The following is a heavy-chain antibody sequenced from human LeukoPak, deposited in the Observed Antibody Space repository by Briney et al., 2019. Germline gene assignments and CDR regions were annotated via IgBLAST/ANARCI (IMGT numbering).Heavy chain of an antibody. CDR3: ARRPRITIFGVVIEDYYYYGMDV. CDR1: GYTFTSYG. Sequence: ASVKVSCKASGYTFTSYGISWVRQAPGQGLEWMGWISAYNGNTNYAQKLQGRVTMTTDTSTSTAYMELRSLRSDDTAVYYCARRPRITIFGVVIEDYYYYGMDVWGQGTTVTVSS. V-gene: IGHV1-18*01. CDR2: ISAYNGNT. J-gene: IGHJ6*02. D-gene: IGHD3-3*01.